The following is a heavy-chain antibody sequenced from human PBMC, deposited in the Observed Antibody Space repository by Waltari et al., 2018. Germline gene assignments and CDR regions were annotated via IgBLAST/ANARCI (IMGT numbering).Heavy chain of an antibody. CDR3: AKGAVRVGGRTTHYDF. Sequence: EVQLLESGGALVQPGGSLRLSCAASGFTFTNYAMSWVRQAPGKGLGWVLIISNREGVTFYEEPGNGRFAISRDSAKTTIYLQMNSLRAEDTAIYYCAKGAVRVGGRTTHYDFWGQGALVTVSS. J-gene: IGHJ4*02. CDR1: GFTFTNYA. D-gene: IGHD2-15*01. CDR2: ISNREGVT. V-gene: IGHV3-23*01.